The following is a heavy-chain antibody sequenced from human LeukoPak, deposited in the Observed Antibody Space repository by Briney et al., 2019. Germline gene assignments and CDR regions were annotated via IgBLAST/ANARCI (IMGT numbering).Heavy chain of an antibody. D-gene: IGHD3-9*01. V-gene: IGHV5-51*01. Sequence: GESLQISCKGSGYTFTNYWIGWVRQPPGKGLEWMGIILPGDSDTRYSPSFKDQVTMSVDKSLSTAYLQWSSLKASDTAMYYCARQYYETLTGPNWFDAWGQGTLVTVSS. CDR1: GYTFTNYW. J-gene: IGHJ5*02. CDR2: ILPGDSDT. CDR3: ARQYYETLTGPNWFDA.